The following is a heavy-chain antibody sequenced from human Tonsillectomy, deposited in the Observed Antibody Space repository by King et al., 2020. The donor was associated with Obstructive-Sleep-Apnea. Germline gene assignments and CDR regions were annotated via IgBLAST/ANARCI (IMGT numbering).Heavy chain of an antibody. V-gene: IGHV3-11*06. CDR1: KFTFSDYY. Sequence: VQLVESGGGLVKPGGSLRISCAASKFTFSDYYMSWVRQAPGKGLEWISYINILSSHTNYVDSVKGRFTISRDNAKNSLYLQMNSLRVDDTATYYCVRGGNNGYGYGLFDYWGQGTLVTVSS. D-gene: IGHD1/OR15-1a*01. J-gene: IGHJ4*02. CDR3: VRGGNNGYGYGLFDY. CDR2: INILSSHT.